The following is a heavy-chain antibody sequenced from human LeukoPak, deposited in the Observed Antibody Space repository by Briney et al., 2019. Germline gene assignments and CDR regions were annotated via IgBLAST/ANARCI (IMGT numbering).Heavy chain of an antibody. D-gene: IGHD3-3*01. CDR3: ARGGRSGNSGFDH. CDR2: INHSGST. CDR1: GGSFSGYY. V-gene: IGHV4-34*01. J-gene: IGHJ4*02. Sequence: SETLSLTCAVYGGSFSGYYWSWIRQPPGKGLEWIGEINHSGSTNYNPSLKSRVTISVDTSKNQFSLKLSSVTAADTAVYYCARGGRSGNSGFDHWGQGTLVTVSS.